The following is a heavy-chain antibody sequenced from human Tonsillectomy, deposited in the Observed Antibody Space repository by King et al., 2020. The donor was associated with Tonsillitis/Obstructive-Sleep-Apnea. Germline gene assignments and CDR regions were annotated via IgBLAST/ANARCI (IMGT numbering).Heavy chain of an antibody. CDR3: TTLHCSSTSCYLYYYYYMGV. V-gene: IGHV3-15*01. CDR2: IKSKTDGGTT. CDR1: GFTFSNAW. Sequence: VQLVESGGGLVKPGGSLRLSCAASGFTFSNAWMSWVRQAPGKGLEWVGRIKSKTDGGTTDYAAPVKGRFTISRDDSKNTLYLQMNSLKTEDTAVYYCTTLHCSSTSCYLYYYYYMGVWGKGTTVTVSS. D-gene: IGHD2-2*01. J-gene: IGHJ6*03.